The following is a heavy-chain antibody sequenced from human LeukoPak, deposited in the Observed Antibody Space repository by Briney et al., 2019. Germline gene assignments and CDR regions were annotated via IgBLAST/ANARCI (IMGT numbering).Heavy chain of an antibody. Sequence: ASVKVSCKVSGYTLTELSMHWVRQAPGRGLEWMGGFDPEDGETIYAQKFQGRVTMTEDTSTDTAYMELSSLRSEDTAVYYCATDLTVTTKDGDYWGQGTLVTVSS. CDR1: GYTLTELS. V-gene: IGHV1-24*01. CDR3: ATDLTVTTKDGDY. CDR2: FDPEDGET. D-gene: IGHD4-11*01. J-gene: IGHJ4*02.